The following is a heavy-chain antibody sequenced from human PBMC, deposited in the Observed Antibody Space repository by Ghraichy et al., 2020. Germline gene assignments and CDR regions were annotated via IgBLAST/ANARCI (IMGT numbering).Heavy chain of an antibody. D-gene: IGHD3-3*01. CDR1: GFTFSSYS. CDR3: ASWYVPSYYDFWSDYGMDV. Sequence: GSLRLSCAASGFTFSSYSMNWVRQAPGKGLEWVSSISSSSSYIYYADSVKGRFTISRDNAKNSLYLQMNSLRAEDTAVYYCASWYVPSYYDFWSDYGMDVWGQGTTVTVSS. V-gene: IGHV3-21*01. CDR2: ISSSSSYI. J-gene: IGHJ6*02.